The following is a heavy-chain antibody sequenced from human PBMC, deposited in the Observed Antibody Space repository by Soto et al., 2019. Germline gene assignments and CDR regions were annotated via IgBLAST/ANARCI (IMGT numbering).Heavy chain of an antibody. CDR3: ARESGYGYLDY. CDR1: GGSVGSGAYY. Sequence: SETLSLTCIVSGGSVGSGAYYWSWIRQPPGRALEWIGYIQYSGGTNYNPSLQSRVTISVDTSKNQFSLKLSSVTAADTAVYYCARESGYGYLDYWGQGTLVTVSS. D-gene: IGHD5-18*01. J-gene: IGHJ4*02. V-gene: IGHV4-61*08. CDR2: IQYSGGT.